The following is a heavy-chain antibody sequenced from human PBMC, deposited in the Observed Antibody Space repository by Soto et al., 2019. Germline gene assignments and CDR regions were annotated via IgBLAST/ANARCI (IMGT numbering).Heavy chain of an antibody. V-gene: IGHV3-23*01. CDR2: ISGSGGST. J-gene: IGHJ4*02. CDR3: ALGVYRDYVNY. Sequence: EVQLLESGGGLVQPGGSLRLSCAASGFTFSSYAMSWVRQAPGKGLEWVSAISGSGGSTYYADSVKGRFTISRDNSKNTLYLQMHSLRAEDTAVYYCALGVYRDYVNYWGQGTLVTVSS. CDR1: GFTFSSYA. D-gene: IGHD4-17*01.